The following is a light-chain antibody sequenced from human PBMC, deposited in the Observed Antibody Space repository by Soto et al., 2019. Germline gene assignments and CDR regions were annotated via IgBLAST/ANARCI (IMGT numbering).Light chain of an antibody. V-gene: IGKV3-15*01. CDR3: QQYHNWPYT. J-gene: IGKJ2*01. CDR1: QSVSSN. Sequence: EIVMTQSPATLSVSPGERDTLSCRASQSVSSNFAWYQQNPGQAPRLPIYGASTRATGIPARFSGSGSGTEFTLTISSLQSEDFAVYYCQQYHNWPYTFGQGTKLEIK. CDR2: GAS.